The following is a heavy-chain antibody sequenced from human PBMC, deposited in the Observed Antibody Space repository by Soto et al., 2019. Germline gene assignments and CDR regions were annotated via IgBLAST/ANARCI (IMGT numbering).Heavy chain of an antibody. Sequence: ASVKVSCKAAAYTFTSYDINWVRQATGQDFEWMGWMNPNNGNTDYADSVKGRFTISGDNSKNTVYLQMSSLRVEDTAVYYCVKGVYYYDSSGYYPFDYWGQGTLVTVSS. CDR3: VKGVYYYDSSGYYPFDY. D-gene: IGHD3-22*01. V-gene: IGHV1-8*01. CDR2: MNPNNGNT. J-gene: IGHJ4*02. CDR1: AYTFTSYD.